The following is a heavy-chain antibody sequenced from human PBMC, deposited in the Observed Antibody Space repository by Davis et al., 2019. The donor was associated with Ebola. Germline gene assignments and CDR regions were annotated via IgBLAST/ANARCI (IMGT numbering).Heavy chain of an antibody. D-gene: IGHD6-19*01. J-gene: IGHJ5*02. Sequence: SETLSLTCALYGGSFSGYYWSWTRQPPGKGLEWIGEINHSGSTNYNHSLKSRVTISVDTSKNQFSLQLNSVTPEDTAVYYCARDESITVAGPRGWFDPWGQGTLVTVSS. V-gene: IGHV4-34*01. CDR3: ARDESITVAGPRGWFDP. CDR1: GGSFSGYY. CDR2: INHSGST.